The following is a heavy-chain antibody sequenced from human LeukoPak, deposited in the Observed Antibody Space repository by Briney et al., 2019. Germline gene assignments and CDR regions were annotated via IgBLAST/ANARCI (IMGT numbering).Heavy chain of an antibody. CDR2: ISGSGGST. V-gene: IGHV3-23*01. D-gene: IGHD2-8*01. Sequence: GGSLRLSCAASGFTFSSYGMSWVRQAPGKGLEWVSAISGSGGSTYYADSVKGRFTISRDNSKNTLYLQMNSLRAEDTAVYYCARDPSCTNGVCYTLDYWGQGTLVTVSS. CDR3: ARDPSCTNGVCYTLDY. J-gene: IGHJ4*02. CDR1: GFTFSSYG.